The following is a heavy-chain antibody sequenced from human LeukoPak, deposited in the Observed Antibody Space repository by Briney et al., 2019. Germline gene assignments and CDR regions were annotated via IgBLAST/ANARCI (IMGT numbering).Heavy chain of an antibody. CDR2: ISYDGSNK. CDR1: GFTFSSYG. Sequence: GGSLRFSCAASGFTFSSYGLHGVGQAPGKGLEWVAVISYDGSNKYYADSVKGRFTISRDNSKNTLYLQMNSLRAEDTAVYYCAGYSSSWYVGGQGTLVTVSS. V-gene: IGHV3-30*03. J-gene: IGHJ4*02. CDR3: AGYSSSWYV. D-gene: IGHD6-13*01.